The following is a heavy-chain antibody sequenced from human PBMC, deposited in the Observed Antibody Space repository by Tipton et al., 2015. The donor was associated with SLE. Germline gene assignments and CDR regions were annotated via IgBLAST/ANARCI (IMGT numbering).Heavy chain of an antibody. CDR1: GGSISAYY. V-gene: IGHV4-34*01. CDR3: ARQVGAKAFDI. J-gene: IGHJ3*02. CDR2: ISHTGST. Sequence: TLSLTCAVYGGSISAYYWSWIRQPPGKGLEWIGEISHTGSTNFNPSLKSRVAISADTSKNQFSLKLSSVTAADTAVYYCARQVGAKAFDIWGQGTMVTVSS. D-gene: IGHD1-26*01.